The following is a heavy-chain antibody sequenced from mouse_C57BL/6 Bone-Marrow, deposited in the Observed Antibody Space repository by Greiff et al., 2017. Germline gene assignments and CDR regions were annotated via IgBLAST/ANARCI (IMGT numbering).Heavy chain of an antibody. Sequence: EVQLQQSGPGLVKPSQSLSLTCSVTGYSITSGYYWNWIRQFPGNKLEWMGYISYDGSNNYNPSLKNRISITRDTSKNQFFLKLNSVTTEDTATYYCARGRLHYWYFDVWGTGTTVTVSS. J-gene: IGHJ1*03. CDR2: ISYDGSN. CDR3: ARGRLHYWYFDV. V-gene: IGHV3-6*01. CDR1: GYSITSGYY. D-gene: IGHD3-2*02.